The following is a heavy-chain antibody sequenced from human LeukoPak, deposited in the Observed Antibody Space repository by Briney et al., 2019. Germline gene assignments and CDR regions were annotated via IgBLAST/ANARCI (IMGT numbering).Heavy chain of an antibody. CDR1: GDSISGGDYY. D-gene: IGHD3-3*01. Sequence: SETLSLTCTVSGDSISGGDYYWGWLRQSPGKGLEWIGSMYSSGSTYLNPSFKSRVTISLDTSKNQLSLKVNSVTAADTAVYYCARSITIFGVVIIPGYWGQGTLVTVSS. V-gene: IGHV4-39*01. J-gene: IGHJ4*02. CDR2: MYSSGST. CDR3: ARSITIFGVVIIPGY.